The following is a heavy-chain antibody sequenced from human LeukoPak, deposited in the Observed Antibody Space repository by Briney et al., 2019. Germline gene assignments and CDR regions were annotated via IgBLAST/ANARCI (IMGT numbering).Heavy chain of an antibody. V-gene: IGHV4-4*02. Sequence: SETLSLTCGVSGGSISNSNWWGWVRQPPGKGLEWIGEIYHSGSTNCNPSLKSRVTISVDKSKNQFSLKLTSVTAADTAVYYCARVPVTTGAFDIWGQGTMVTVSS. CDR2: IYHSGST. D-gene: IGHD4-17*01. CDR3: ARVPVTTGAFDI. CDR1: GGSISNSNW. J-gene: IGHJ3*02.